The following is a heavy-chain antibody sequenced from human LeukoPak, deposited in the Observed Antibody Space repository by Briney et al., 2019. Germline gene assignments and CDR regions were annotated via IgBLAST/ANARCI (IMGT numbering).Heavy chain of an antibody. CDR1: GYTFTSYG. D-gene: IGHD2-2*02. Sequence: GASEKVSCKASGYTFTSYGISWVRQAPGQGLEWMGWISAYNGNTNYAQKLQGRVTMTTDTSTSTAYMELRSLRSEDTAVYYCARAQYCSSTSCYKGWFDPWGQGTLVTVSS. CDR2: ISAYNGNT. CDR3: ARAQYCSSTSCYKGWFDP. J-gene: IGHJ5*02. V-gene: IGHV1-18*01.